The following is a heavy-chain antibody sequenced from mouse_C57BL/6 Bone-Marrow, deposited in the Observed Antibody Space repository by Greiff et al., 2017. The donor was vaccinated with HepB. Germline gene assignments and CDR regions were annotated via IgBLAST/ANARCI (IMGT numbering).Heavy chain of an antibody. CDR1: GYTFTSYW. CDR3: ASDGYYTYWYFDV. J-gene: IGHJ1*03. D-gene: IGHD2-3*01. Sequence: QVQLKQPGAELVRPGSSVKLSCKASGYTFTSYWMHWVKQRPIQGLEWIGNIDPSDSETHYNQKFKDKATLTVDKSSSTAYMQLSSLTSEDSAVYYCASDGYYTYWYFDVWGTGTTVTVSS. V-gene: IGHV1-52*01. CDR2: IDPSDSET.